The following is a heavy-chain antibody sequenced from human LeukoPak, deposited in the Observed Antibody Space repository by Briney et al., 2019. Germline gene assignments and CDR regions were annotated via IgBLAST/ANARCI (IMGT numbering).Heavy chain of an antibody. Sequence: PGGSLRLSCAASGFSFSNTYMSWVRQAPGKGLEWVSIIYSGGNTYYADSVKGRFTISRDSSKNTLYLQMNRLRPEDTAVYYCARGTVTAPDYWGQGTLVTVSS. J-gene: IGHJ4*02. V-gene: IGHV3-53*01. CDR3: ARGTVTAPDY. CDR1: GFSFSNTY. CDR2: IYSGGNT. D-gene: IGHD2-21*02.